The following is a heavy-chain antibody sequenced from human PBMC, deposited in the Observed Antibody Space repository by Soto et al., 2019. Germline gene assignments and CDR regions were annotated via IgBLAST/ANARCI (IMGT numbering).Heavy chain of an antibody. CDR1: GGTFSSFA. D-gene: IGHD3-10*01. CDR3: ARDYGRQAPGL. V-gene: IGHV1-69*01. J-gene: IGHJ3*01. CDR2: IIPAIGTP. Sequence: QVQLVQSGSEVKKPGSSVKVSCKVSGGTFSSFAISWVRQAPGQGLEWIGGIIPAIGTPDHAPKFRGGVTITADESTSTAYLELSSLTSNDTAAYFCARDYGRQAPGLWGQGTKVTVSS.